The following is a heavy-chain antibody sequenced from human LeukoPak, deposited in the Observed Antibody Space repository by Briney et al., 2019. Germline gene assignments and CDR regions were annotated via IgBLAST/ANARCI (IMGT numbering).Heavy chain of an antibody. CDR3: ARHTAYRAAFDI. J-gene: IGHJ3*02. Sequence: PSETLSLTCTVSGGSINTYYWSWIRQPPVEGLEWIGYIYYSGSTNYNPSLKSRVTISVDTSKNQFSLRLNSVTAADTAVYYCARHTAYRAAFDIWGQGTLVTVSS. V-gene: IGHV4-59*08. D-gene: IGHD1-14*01. CDR1: GGSINTYY. CDR2: IYYSGST.